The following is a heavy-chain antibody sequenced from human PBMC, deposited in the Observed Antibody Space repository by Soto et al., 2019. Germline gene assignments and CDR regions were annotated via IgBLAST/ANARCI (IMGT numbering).Heavy chain of an antibody. V-gene: IGHV3-7*05. CDR1: GFSFSDSW. Sequence: EVQLVESGGGLVQPGGSLRLSCAASGFSFSDSWMDWVRQAPGKGLEWVANIGQDGSEKYYVDSVKGRFTISRDNAKNSVYLQMTTVRAEDTAVYYCSRRLEVWGQGTTVTVSS. J-gene: IGHJ6*02. CDR3: SRRLEV. CDR2: IGQDGSEK.